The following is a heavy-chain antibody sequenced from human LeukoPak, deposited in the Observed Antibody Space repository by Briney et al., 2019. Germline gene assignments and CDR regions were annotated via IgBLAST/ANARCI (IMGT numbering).Heavy chain of an antibody. V-gene: IGHV1-18*04. CDR3: ARGGYYGSEKDYYMDV. J-gene: IGHJ6*03. CDR2: ISAYNGNT. CDR1: GYTFTSYG. D-gene: IGHD3-10*01. Sequence: ASVKVSCKASGYTFTSYGISWVRQAPGQGLEWMGWISAYNGNTNYAQKLHGRVTMTTDTSTSTTYMELRSLRSDDTAVYYCARGGYYGSEKDYYMDVWGKGTTVTISS.